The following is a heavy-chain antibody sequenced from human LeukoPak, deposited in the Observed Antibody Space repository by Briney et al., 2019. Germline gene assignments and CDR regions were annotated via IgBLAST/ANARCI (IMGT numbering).Heavy chain of an antibody. CDR1: GFAFNSHG. V-gene: IGHV3-33*06. J-gene: IGHJ4*02. CDR3: GKDLGSSARYLDRVDY. Sequence: GGSLRLSCGASGFAFNSHGMHWVRQAPGKGLEWLTIIWYDGSEKYYADSVKGRFTVSRDNSKNTVYLQMNSLRAEDTAVYYCGKDLGSSARYLDRVDYWGQGTLVTVSS. CDR2: IWYDGSEK. D-gene: IGHD2-2*01.